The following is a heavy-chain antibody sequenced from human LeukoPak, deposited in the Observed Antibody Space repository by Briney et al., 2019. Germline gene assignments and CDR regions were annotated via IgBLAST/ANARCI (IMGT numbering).Heavy chain of an antibody. J-gene: IGHJ6*02. D-gene: IGHD4-17*01. CDR3: ARALESTVTRGTYYYYGMDV. CDR1: GYTFTSYG. Sequence: GASVKVSCKASGYTFTSYGISWVRQAPGQGLEWMGWISAYNGNTNYAQKLQGRVTMTTDTSTSTAYMELRSLRSDDTAVYYCARALESTVTRGTYYYYGMDVWGQGTTVTVSS. V-gene: IGHV1-18*01. CDR2: ISAYNGNT.